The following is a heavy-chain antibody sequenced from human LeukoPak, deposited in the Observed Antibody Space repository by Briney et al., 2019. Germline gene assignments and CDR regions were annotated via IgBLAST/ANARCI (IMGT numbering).Heavy chain of an antibody. CDR1: GFTFSTYA. J-gene: IGHJ4*02. V-gene: IGHV3-30*04. D-gene: IGHD3-16*01. Sequence: GGSLRLSCAASGFTFSTYAMHWVRQSPGKGLEWEAVISYDGDNKYYADSVKGRFTISRDNSKNTLYLQMNSLGVEDSALYYCARDGGSHWGQGTLVTVSS. CDR2: ISYDGDNK. CDR3: ARDGGSH.